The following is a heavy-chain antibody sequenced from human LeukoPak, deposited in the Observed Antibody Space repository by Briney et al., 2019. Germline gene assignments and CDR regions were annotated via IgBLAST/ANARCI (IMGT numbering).Heavy chain of an antibody. V-gene: IGHV4-59*08. J-gene: IGHJ4*02. Sequence: SETLSLTCTVSGGSISSYYWSWIRQPPGKGLEWIGYIYYSGSTNYNPSLKSRVTISVDTSKNQFSLKPSSVTAADTAVYYCARGDSSSSRIYFDYWGQGTLVTVSS. CDR2: IYYSGST. D-gene: IGHD6-6*01. CDR1: GGSISSYY. CDR3: ARGDSSSSRIYFDY.